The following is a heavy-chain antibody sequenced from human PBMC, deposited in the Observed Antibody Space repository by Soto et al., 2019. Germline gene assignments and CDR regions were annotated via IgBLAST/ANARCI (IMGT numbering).Heavy chain of an antibody. CDR1: GFTFSSFA. CDR3: AKRREGGYYIFDY. J-gene: IGHJ4*02. Sequence: GGSLRLSCAASGFTFSSFAMSWVRQAPGKGLEWVSSISGSGESTYYADSVKGRLSISRDNSKNTLYLQMNSLRAEDTAVYYCAKRREGGYYIFDYWGQGTPVTV. D-gene: IGHD3-10*01. V-gene: IGHV3-23*01. CDR2: ISGSGEST.